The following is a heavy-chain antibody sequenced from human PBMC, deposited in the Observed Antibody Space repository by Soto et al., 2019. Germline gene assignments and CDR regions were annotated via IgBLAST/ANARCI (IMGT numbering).Heavy chain of an antibody. CDR2: ISSSSSTI. D-gene: IGHD5-12*01. J-gene: IGHJ4*02. V-gene: IGHV3-48*02. CDR1: GFTFSSYS. CDR3: ARETIWVIVATCSIRYTYYFDY. Sequence: GGSLRLSCAASGFTFSSYSMNWVRQAPGKGLEWVSYISSSSSTIYYADSVKGRFTISRDNAKNSLYLQMNSLRDEDTAVYYCARETIWVIVATCSIRYTYYFDYWSQGTLVIVSS.